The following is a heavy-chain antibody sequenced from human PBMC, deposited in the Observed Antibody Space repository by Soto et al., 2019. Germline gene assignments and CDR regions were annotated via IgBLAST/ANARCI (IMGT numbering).Heavy chain of an antibody. CDR2: INHSGST. D-gene: IGHD6-13*01. J-gene: IGHJ1*01. Sequence: PSETLSLTCAVYGGSFSGYYWSWIRQPPGKGLEWIGEINHSGSTNYNPSLKSRVTISVDTSKNQFSLKLSSVTAADTAVYYCARRQQLVEAGLIVQHSGQGTLVTVSS. V-gene: IGHV4-34*01. CDR1: GGSFSGYY. CDR3: ARRQQLVEAGLIVQH.